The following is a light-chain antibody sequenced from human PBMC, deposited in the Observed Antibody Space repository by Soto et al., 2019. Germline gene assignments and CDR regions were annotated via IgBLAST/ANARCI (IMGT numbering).Light chain of an antibody. CDR2: WAS. CDR1: QSLLSSSHNKTF. J-gene: IGKJ4*01. Sequence: DIVMTQSPDPLAVSLGERATIYCKSSQSLLSSSHNKTFLAWYQQKPGQPPKLLVHWASTRESGVPDRFSGSGSETDFTLTISGLQAADVAVYYCQQYYSSPLTFGGGTKVEIK. V-gene: IGKV4-1*01. CDR3: QQYYSSPLT.